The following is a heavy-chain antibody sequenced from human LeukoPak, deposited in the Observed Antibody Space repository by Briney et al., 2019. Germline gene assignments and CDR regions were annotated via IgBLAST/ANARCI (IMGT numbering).Heavy chain of an antibody. D-gene: IGHD3-3*01. CDR1: GFTFSSYA. Sequence: PGGSLRLSCAASGFTFSSYAVSWVRQAPGKGLEWVSAISGSGGSTYYADSVKGRFTISRDNSKNTLYLQMNSLRAEDTAVYYCAKPLRTIFGVVIRSPWFDPWGQGTLVTVSS. CDR3: AKPLRTIFGVVIRSPWFDP. V-gene: IGHV3-23*01. CDR2: ISGSGGST. J-gene: IGHJ5*02.